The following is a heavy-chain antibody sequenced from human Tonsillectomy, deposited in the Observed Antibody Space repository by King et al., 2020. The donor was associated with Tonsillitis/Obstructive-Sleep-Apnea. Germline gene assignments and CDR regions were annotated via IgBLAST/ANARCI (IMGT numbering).Heavy chain of an antibody. J-gene: IGHJ3*02. D-gene: IGHD6-19*01. V-gene: IGHV4-59*01. CDR1: GGSISSYY. CDR3: ARAVAGLKNAFDI. CDR2: IYYSGST. Sequence: VQLQESGPGLVKPSETLSLTCTVSGGSISSYYWSWIRQPPGKGLEWIGYIYYSGSTNYNPSLKSRVTISVDTSKNQFSLKLGLVTAADPAGYYCARAVAGLKNAFDIWGQGTMVTVSS.